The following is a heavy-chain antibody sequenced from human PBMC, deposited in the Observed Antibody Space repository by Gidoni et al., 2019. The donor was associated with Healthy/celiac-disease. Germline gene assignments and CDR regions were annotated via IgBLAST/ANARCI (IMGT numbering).Heavy chain of an antibody. Sequence: QVQLQESGPGLVKPSQTLSLTCTVSGGSIRSGSYYWSWIRQPAGKGLEWIGRIYTSGSTNYNPSLKSRVTISVDTSKNQFSLKLSSVTAADTAVYYCARDGELGYYYYGMDVWGQGTTVTVSS. J-gene: IGHJ6*02. CDR1: GGSIRSGSYY. CDR3: ARDGELGYYYYGMDV. D-gene: IGHD7-27*01. V-gene: IGHV4-61*02. CDR2: IYTSGST.